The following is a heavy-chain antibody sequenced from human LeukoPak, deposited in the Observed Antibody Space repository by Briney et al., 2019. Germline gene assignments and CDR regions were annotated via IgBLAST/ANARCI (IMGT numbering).Heavy chain of an antibody. J-gene: IGHJ6*03. D-gene: IGHD3-3*01. CDR2: ISNSDATT. V-gene: IGHV3-23*01. Sequence: GGSLRLSCAASGFTFSNYAMNWVRQAPGKGLEWVSSISNSDATTYYADSVRGRFTISRDNSKNTLYLQMNSLRVEDTAVYYCARCITVFGVVIPEYCYYYMDFWGKGATVTVPS. CDR3: ARCITVFGVVIPEYCYYYMDF. CDR1: GFTFSNYA.